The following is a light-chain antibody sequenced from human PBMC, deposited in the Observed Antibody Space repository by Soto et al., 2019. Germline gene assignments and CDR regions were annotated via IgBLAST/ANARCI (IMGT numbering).Light chain of an antibody. CDR3: TSYAGSNNLV. CDR1: SSDVGVYNY. J-gene: IGLJ2*01. V-gene: IGLV2-8*01. Sequence: QSALTQPPSASGSPGQSVTISCTGTSSDVGVYNYVSWYQQHPAKAPKLMIYEVSKRPSGVPDRFSGSKSGNTASLTVSGVQDEDEDDYYCTSYAGSNNLVFGGGTKLTVL. CDR2: EVS.